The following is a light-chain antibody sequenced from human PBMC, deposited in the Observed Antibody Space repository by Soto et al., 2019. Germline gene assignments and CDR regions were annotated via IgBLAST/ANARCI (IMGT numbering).Light chain of an antibody. CDR1: QSVGSS. Sequence: EIVMTQSPATLSVSPGERATLSCRASQSVGSSLAWYQQKPGQAPRLLIYGASTRATGIPARFSGSGSGTEFTLTISSLQSEDFAVYYCQQYNSWPLTFGGGTKVDNK. J-gene: IGKJ4*01. V-gene: IGKV3-15*01. CDR2: GAS. CDR3: QQYNSWPLT.